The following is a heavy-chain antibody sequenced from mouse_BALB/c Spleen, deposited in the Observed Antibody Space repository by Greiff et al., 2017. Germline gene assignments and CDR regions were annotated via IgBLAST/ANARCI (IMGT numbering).Heavy chain of an antibody. J-gene: IGHJ4*01. V-gene: IGHV1-14*01. Sequence: EVQLQQSGPELVKPGASVEISCKASGYTFTSYVMHWVKQKPGQGLEWIGYINPYNDGTKYNEKFKGKATLTSDKSSSTAYMELSSLTSEDSAVYYCARKAHYYAMDYWGQGTSVTVSS. CDR1: GYTFTSYV. CDR2: INPYNDGT. CDR3: ARKAHYYAMDY.